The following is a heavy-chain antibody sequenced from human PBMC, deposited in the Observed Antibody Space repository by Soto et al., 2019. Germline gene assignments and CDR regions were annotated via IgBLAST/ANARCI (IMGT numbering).Heavy chain of an antibody. V-gene: IGHV3-30*03. CDR2: ISYDGSNK. CDR3: AYGSVVVTAYYYYGMDV. Sequence: VGSLRLSCAASGFTFSSYGMHWVRQAPGKGLEWVAVISYDGSNKYYADSVKGRFTISRDNSKNTLYLQMNSLRAEDTAVYYCAYGSVVVTAYYYYGMDVWGQGAPVTVSS. J-gene: IGHJ6*02. D-gene: IGHD2-21*02. CDR1: GFTFSSYG.